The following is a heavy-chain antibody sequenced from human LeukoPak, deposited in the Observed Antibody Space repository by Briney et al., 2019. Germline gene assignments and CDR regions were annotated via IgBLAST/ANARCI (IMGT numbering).Heavy chain of an antibody. Sequence: GGSLRLSCAASGFAFSTYWMHWVRQAPGKGLVWVSCINSDGSSPSYADSVRGRFTISRDNAKNTVYLQMNSLRAEDTAVYYCARWGSSGWYPMDVWGQGTTVTVSS. J-gene: IGHJ6*02. CDR2: INSDGSSP. D-gene: IGHD6-19*01. CDR1: GFAFSTYW. V-gene: IGHV3-74*01. CDR3: ARWGSSGWYPMDV.